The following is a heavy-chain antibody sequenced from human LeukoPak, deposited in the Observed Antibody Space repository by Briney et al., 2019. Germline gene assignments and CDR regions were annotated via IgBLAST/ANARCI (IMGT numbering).Heavy chain of an antibody. D-gene: IGHD1-26*01. CDR3: ARVYSASCYGSGYYDY. CDR2: ITSTSNQI. V-gene: IGHV3-21*01. CDR1: GFTFSKYW. J-gene: IGHJ4*02. Sequence: GGSLRLSCAASGFTFSKYWMHWVRHAPGKGLEWGSDITSTSNQINYAAPVKGRFTSSRDCANNSLYLQMNSLRAEDTAVYYCARVYSASCYGSGYYDYWGQGTLVTVSS.